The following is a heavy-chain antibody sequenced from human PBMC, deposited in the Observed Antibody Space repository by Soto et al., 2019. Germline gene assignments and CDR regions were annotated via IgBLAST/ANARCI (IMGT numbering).Heavy chain of an antibody. CDR2: IYYSGST. V-gene: IGHV4-39*01. J-gene: IGHJ5*02. CDR1: GGSISSSSYY. CDR3: AVRYSSSWYKMSYNWFDP. Sequence: PSETLSLTCTVSGGSISSSSYYWGWIRQPPGKGLEWIGSIYYSGSTYYNPSLKSRVTISVDTSKNQFSLKLSSVTAADTAVYYCAVRYSSSWYKMSYNWFDPWGQGTLVT. D-gene: IGHD6-13*01.